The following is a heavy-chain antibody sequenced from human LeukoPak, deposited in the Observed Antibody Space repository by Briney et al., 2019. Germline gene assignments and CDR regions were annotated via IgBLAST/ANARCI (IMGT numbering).Heavy chain of an antibody. J-gene: IGHJ4*02. CDR2: ISAYNGNT. D-gene: IGHD5-18*01. CDR3: ARVGYSYGTKYYFDY. Sequence: VASVKVSCTASGYTFTSYGISWVRQAPGQGLEWMGWISAYNGNTNYAQKLQGRVTMTTDTSTSTAYMELRSLRSDDTAVYYCARVGYSYGTKYYFDYWGQGTLVTVSS. V-gene: IGHV1-18*01. CDR1: GYTFTSYG.